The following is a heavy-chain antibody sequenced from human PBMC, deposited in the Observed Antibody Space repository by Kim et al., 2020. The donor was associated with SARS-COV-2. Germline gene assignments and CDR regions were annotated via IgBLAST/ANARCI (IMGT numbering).Heavy chain of an antibody. V-gene: IGHV4-34*01. CDR3: ARVMYCSSTSCYKLTRINYFDY. Sequence: SETLSLTCAVYGGSFSGYYWSWIRQPPGKGLEWIGEINHSGSTNYNPSLKSRVTISVDTSKNQFSLKLSSVTAADTAVYYCARVMYCSSTSCYKLTRINYFDYWGQGTLVTVSS. CDR1: GGSFSGYY. D-gene: IGHD2-2*01. J-gene: IGHJ4*02. CDR2: INHSGST.